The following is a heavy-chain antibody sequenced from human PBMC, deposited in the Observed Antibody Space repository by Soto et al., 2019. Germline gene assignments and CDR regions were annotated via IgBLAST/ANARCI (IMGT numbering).Heavy chain of an antibody. CDR3: ARGLSGGFDY. J-gene: IGHJ4*02. CDR1: GYSISSDYY. CDR2: ISHSGSA. Sequence: SETLSLTCAVSGYSISSDYYWGWIRQPPGKGLEWIGSISHSGSAYYNPSLKTRVTMSVDTSKNQFSLKLSSVTAADTALYYCARGLSGGFDYWGQGTLVTVSS. V-gene: IGHV4-38-2*01. D-gene: IGHD7-27*01.